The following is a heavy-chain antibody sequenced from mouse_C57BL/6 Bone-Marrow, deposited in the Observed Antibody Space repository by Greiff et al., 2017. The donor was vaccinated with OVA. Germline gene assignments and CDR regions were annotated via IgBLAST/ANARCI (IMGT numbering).Heavy chain of an antibody. V-gene: IGHV1-61*01. D-gene: IGHD1-1*01. CDR1: GYTFTSYW. CDR3: ERWDYYGSRFAY. J-gene: IGHJ3*01. CDR2: IYPSDSET. Sequence: QVQLQQPGAELVRPGSSVKLSCKASGYTFTSYWMDWVKQRPGQGLEWIGNIYPSDSETHYNQKFKDKATLTVDKSSSTAYMQLSSLTSEDSAVYYCERWDYYGSRFAYWGQGTLVTVSA.